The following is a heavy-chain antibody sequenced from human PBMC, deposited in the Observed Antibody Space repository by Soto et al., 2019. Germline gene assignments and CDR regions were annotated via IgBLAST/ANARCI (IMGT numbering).Heavy chain of an antibody. Sequence: GGSLRLSCAASGFNVGDYEMNWVRQAPGKGLEWISMITSGGTVFYYADSVRGRFAISRDNSKNTLYLQMNSLRAEDTAVYYCAKDLGRGHYAWSRDGIAVSGHVTTVTVSS. V-gene: IGHV3-48*03. CDR1: GFNVGDYE. CDR2: ITSGGTVF. J-gene: IGHJ6*02. CDR3: AKDLGRGHYAWSRDGIAV. D-gene: IGHD3-22*01.